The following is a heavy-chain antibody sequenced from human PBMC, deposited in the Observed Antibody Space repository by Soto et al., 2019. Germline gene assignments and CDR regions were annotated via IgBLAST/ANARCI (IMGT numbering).Heavy chain of an antibody. CDR3: ARMVRGSNIDYYHYMDV. CDR2: ISAYNGDT. D-gene: IGHD3-10*01. V-gene: IGHV1-18*01. CDR1: GYTFTSHG. Sequence: QVQLVQSGAEVKKPGASVKVSCKASGYTFTSHGISWVRQAPGQGLEWMGWISAYNGDTNYAQKLQGRVTVTTDTSTSPAYMELRSLRSEDTAVYYCARMVRGSNIDYYHYMDVWGKRTTVTVSS. J-gene: IGHJ6*03.